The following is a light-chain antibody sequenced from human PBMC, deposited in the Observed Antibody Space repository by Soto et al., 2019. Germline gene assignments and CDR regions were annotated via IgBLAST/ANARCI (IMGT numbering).Light chain of an antibody. CDR3: QQRSNWPPYT. J-gene: IGKJ2*01. V-gene: IGKV3-11*01. CDR2: DAS. CDR1: QSVSSY. Sequence: EIVLTQSPATLSLSPGERATLSCRASQSVSSYLAWYQQKPGQAPRLLIYDASNRATGIPARLSGSGSGTDFTLTISSLEPEYFAVYYCQQRSNWPPYTFGQGTKLEIK.